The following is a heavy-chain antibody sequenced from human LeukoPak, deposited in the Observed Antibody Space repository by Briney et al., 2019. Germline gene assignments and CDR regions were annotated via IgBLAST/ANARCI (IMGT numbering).Heavy chain of an antibody. Sequence: GGSLRLSCAASGFTFSSYGMHWVLQAPGKGLEWVAVIWYDGSNKYYADSVKGRFTISRDNSKNTLYLQMNSLRTEDTAVYYCARFRGSGSYYNEIDYWGQGTLVTVSS. D-gene: IGHD3-10*01. CDR3: ARFRGSGSYYNEIDY. J-gene: IGHJ4*02. CDR1: GFTFSSYG. V-gene: IGHV3-33*01. CDR2: IWYDGSNK.